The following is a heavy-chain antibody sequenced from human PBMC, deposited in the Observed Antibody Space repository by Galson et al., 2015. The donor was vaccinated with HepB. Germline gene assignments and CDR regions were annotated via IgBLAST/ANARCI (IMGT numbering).Heavy chain of an antibody. Sequence: SLRLSCAASGFTFNIYTMSWVRQAPGKGLVWISYISSTGSAIDYADSVKGRFTVSRDNAKNSLYLQMNSLRDEGTAVYYCARVVYSVYDDYYDYWGQGALVTVSS. CDR3: ARVVYSVYDDYYDY. CDR1: GFTFNIYT. V-gene: IGHV3-48*02. CDR2: ISSTGSAI. J-gene: IGHJ4*02. D-gene: IGHD5/OR15-5a*01.